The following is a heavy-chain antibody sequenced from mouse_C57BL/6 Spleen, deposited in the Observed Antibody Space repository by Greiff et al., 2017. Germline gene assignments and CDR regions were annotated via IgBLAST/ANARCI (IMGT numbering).Heavy chain of an antibody. Sequence: VQLQQSGPELVKPGASVKISCKASGYSFTGYYMNWVKQSPEKSLEWIGEINPSTGGTTYNQKFKAKATLTVDKSSSTAYMQLKSLTSEDSAVYYCARWGGYYVDYWGQGTTLTVSS. CDR2: INPSTGGT. CDR1: GYSFTGYY. V-gene: IGHV1-42*01. D-gene: IGHD1-1*02. CDR3: ARWGGYYVDY. J-gene: IGHJ2*01.